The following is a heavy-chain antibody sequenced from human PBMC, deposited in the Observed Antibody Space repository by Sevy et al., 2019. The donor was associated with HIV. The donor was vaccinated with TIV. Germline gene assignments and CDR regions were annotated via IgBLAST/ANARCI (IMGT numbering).Heavy chain of an antibody. CDR2: IYPGDSDT. CDR1: GYSFTSYW. D-gene: IGHD2-21*02. Sequence: GESLKISCKGSGYSFTSYWIGWVRQMPGKGLEWMGIIYPGDSDTRYSPSFQGQVTISAAKSISTAYLQWSSLKGSDTAMYYCARLPPQAQKSYCGGDCYNYWYFDLWGRGTLVTVSS. V-gene: IGHV5-51*01. J-gene: IGHJ2*01. CDR3: ARLPPQAQKSYCGGDCYNYWYFDL.